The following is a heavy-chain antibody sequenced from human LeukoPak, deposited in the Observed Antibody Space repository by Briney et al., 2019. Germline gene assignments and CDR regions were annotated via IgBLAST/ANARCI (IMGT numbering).Heavy chain of an antibody. CDR2: ISWNSGSI. V-gene: IGHV3-9*01. CDR1: GFTFDDYA. J-gene: IGHJ4*02. CDR3: AKDNGSGSFDY. D-gene: IGHD3-10*01. Sequence: PGRFLRLSCAASGFTFDDYAMHWVRQAPGKGLEWVSGISWNSGSIGYADSVKGRFTISRDNAKNSLYLQMNSLRAEDTALYYCAKDNGSGSFDYWGQGTLVTVSS.